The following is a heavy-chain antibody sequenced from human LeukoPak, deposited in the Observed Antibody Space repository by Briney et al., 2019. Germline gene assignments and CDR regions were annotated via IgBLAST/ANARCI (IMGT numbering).Heavy chain of an antibody. V-gene: IGHV1-18*04. J-gene: IGHJ6*02. CDR2: ISAYNGNT. D-gene: IGHD1-26*01. CDR3: ARVSGSPTQYYYYGMDV. CDR1: GYTFTGYY. Sequence: ASVKVSCKASGYTFTGYYMHWVRQAPGQGLEWMGWISAYNGNTNYAQKLQGRVTMTTDTSTSTAYMELRSLRSDDTAVYYCARVSGSPTQYYYYGMDVWGQGTTVTVSS.